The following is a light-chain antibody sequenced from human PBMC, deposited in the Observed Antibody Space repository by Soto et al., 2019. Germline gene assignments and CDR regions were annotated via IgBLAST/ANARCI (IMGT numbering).Light chain of an antibody. CDR2: DAS. Sequence: EIVLIQSPATLSLSPGERATLSCRASQSVGSYLAWYQHKPGQAPRLLISDASNRATGIPARFSGSGSETDFTLTISSLEPEDSAVYYCQQRSNWPSITFGGATKVDIK. CDR1: QSVGSY. V-gene: IGKV3-11*01. CDR3: QQRSNWPSIT. J-gene: IGKJ4*01.